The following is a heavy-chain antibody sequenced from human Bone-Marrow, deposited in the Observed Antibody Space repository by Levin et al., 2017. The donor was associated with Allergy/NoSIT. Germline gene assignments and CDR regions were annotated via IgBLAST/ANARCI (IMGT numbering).Heavy chain of an antibody. D-gene: IGHD3-9*01. Sequence: SETLSLTCSVSGGSISSRDYFWGWIRQPPGKGLEWIGIINYSGNTYYNPSLRSRVFMSVDTSKNQFSLKLTSVTAADTAVYFCARDGSLFDSGEEDYFDSWGQGTLVTVSS. CDR3: ARDGSLFDSGEEDYFDS. V-gene: IGHV4-30-4*01. J-gene: IGHJ4*02. CDR1: GGSISSRDYF. CDR2: INYSGNT.